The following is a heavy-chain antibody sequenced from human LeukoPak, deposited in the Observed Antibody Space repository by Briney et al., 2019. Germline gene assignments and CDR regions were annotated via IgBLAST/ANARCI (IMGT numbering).Heavy chain of an antibody. CDR1: GFTFSTSW. V-gene: IGHV3-7*01. D-gene: IGHD6-13*01. CDR3: ISRWADY. Sequence: PGGSLRLSCAASGFTFSTSWMTWVRQAPGKGLEWVANLDPNGSEKNYLDSVKGRFTISRDNAKNSLYLQMNSLRADDTAVYYCISRWADYWGQGTLVTVSS. CDR2: LDPNGSEK. J-gene: IGHJ4*02.